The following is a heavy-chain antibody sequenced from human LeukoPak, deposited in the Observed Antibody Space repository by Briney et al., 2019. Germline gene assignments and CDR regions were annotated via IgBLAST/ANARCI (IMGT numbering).Heavy chain of an antibody. V-gene: IGHV3-7*01. D-gene: IGHD3-9*01. CDR1: GFTFSSYW. CDR2: IKQDGSEK. CDR3: ARGGYFDWLKDVFDY. Sequence: GGSLRLSCAASGFTFSSYWMSWVRQAPGKGLEWVANIKQDGSEKYYVDSVKGRFTISGDNAKNSLYLQMNSLRAEDTAVYYCARGGYFDWLKDVFDYWGQGTLVTVSS. J-gene: IGHJ4*02.